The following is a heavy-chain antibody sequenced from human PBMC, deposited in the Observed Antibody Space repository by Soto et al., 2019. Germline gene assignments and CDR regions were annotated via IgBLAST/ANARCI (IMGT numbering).Heavy chain of an antibody. D-gene: IGHD2-15*01. CDR2: ISAYNGNT. CDR1: GYTFTSYG. V-gene: IGHV1-18*01. CDR3: ARLYCSGGSCYPNWFDP. Sequence: QVQLVQSGAEVKKPGASVKVSCKASGYTFTSYGISWVRQAPGQGREWMGWISAYNGNTNYAQKLQGRVTMTTDTSTSKAYMELRSVRSDGTAVYYCARLYCSGGSCYPNWFDPWGQGTLVTVSS. J-gene: IGHJ5*02.